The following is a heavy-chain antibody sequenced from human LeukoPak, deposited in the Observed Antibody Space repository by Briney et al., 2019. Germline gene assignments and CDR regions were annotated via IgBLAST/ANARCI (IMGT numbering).Heavy chain of an antibody. V-gene: IGHV3-48*01. Sequence: GGSLRLSCAASGFTFSSYSINWVRQAPGKGLEWVSYISSSSSTIHHADSVKGRFTISRDNAKNSLNLQMNSLRAEDTAVYYCARGRYDFWSVNDYWGQGILVLVSS. D-gene: IGHD3-3*01. CDR3: ARGRYDFWSVNDY. CDR1: GFTFSSYS. CDR2: ISSSSSTI. J-gene: IGHJ4*02.